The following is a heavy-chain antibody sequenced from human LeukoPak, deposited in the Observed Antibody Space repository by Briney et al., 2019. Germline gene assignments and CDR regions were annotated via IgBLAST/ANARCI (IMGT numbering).Heavy chain of an antibody. J-gene: IGHJ4*02. CDR2: IRGSDGST. V-gene: IGHV3-23*01. CDR1: GFTFSTYA. Sequence: GESLRLSCAASGFTFSTYALSWVRQAPGKGLEWVSSIRGSDGSTYYADSVKGRFAIFRDNSKNTLYLQMNSLRAEDTAVYYCAKDVYGDYGGLDYWGQGTLVTVSS. CDR3: AKDVYGDYGGLDY. D-gene: IGHD4-17*01.